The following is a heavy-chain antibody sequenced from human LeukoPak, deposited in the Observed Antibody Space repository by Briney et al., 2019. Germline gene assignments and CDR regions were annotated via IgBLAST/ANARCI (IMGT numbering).Heavy chain of an antibody. V-gene: IGHV3-23*01. CDR3: AKATGNLGN. CDR2: ISNANGDT. D-gene: IGHD1-1*01. J-gene: IGHJ4*02. CDR1: GFTFSNYA. Sequence: GGSLRLSCAASGFTFSNYAMSWVRQAPGRGLEWVSTISNANGDTYYADSVKGRFTISRDNSKNTLYLQMNSLTGEDTAIYYCAKATGNLGNWGQGTLVALSS.